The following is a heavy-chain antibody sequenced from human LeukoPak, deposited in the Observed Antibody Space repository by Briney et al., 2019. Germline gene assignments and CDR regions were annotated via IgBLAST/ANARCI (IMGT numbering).Heavy chain of an antibody. CDR1: GYSFTTYW. CDR3: ARGLDTAMVRLGDY. J-gene: IGHJ4*02. CDR2: IYPGDSDT. Sequence: GESLKISCKGSGYSFTTYWIGWVRQLPGKGLEWMGIIYPGDSDTRYSPSFQGQVTISADKSISTAYLQWSSLRAEDTAVYYCARGLDTAMVRLGDYWGQGTLVTVSS. D-gene: IGHD5-18*01. V-gene: IGHV5-51*01.